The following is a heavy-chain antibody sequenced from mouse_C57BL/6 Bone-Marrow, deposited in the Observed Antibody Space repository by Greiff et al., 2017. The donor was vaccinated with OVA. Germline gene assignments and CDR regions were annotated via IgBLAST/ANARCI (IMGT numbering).Heavy chain of an antibody. CDR2: ISSGGSYT. V-gene: IGHV5-6*01. Sequence: DVHLVESGGDLVKPGGSLKLSCAASGFTFSSYGMSWVRQTPDKRLEWVATISSGGSYTYYPDSVKGRFTISRDNAKNTLYLQMSSLKSEDTAMYICAKHHDTGSSAGWWFADWGQGTLVTVSA. CDR1: GFTFSSYG. J-gene: IGHJ3*01. D-gene: IGHD1-1*01. CDR3: AKHHDTGSSAGWWFAD.